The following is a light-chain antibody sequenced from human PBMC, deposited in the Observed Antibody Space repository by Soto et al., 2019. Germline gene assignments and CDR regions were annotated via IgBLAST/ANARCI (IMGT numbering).Light chain of an antibody. CDR3: QTWGTGIQV. Sequence: QPVLTQSPSASASLGASVKLTCTLSSGHSSYAIAWHQQQPEKDPRYLMKLNSDGSHSKGDGIPDRFSGSSSVAERYLTISRLQSEDEADYYCQTWGTGIQVFGGGTKLTVL. J-gene: IGLJ2*01. CDR1: SGHSSYA. CDR2: LNSDGSH. V-gene: IGLV4-69*01.